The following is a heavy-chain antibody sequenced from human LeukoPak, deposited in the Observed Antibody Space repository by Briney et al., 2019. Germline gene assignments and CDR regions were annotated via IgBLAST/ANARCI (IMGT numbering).Heavy chain of an antibody. Sequence: GGSLRLSCAASGFTFSSYGMSWVRQAPGKGLEWVSAISGSGGSTYYADSVKGRFTISRDNSKNTLYLQMNSLRAEDTAVYYCATIEAVRFHYWGQGTLVTVSS. CDR2: ISGSGGST. J-gene: IGHJ4*02. CDR1: GFTFSSYG. CDR3: ATIEAVRFHY. D-gene: IGHD4-17*01. V-gene: IGHV3-23*01.